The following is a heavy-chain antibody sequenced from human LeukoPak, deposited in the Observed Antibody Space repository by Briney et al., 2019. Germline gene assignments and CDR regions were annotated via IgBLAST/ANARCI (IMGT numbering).Heavy chain of an antibody. CDR3: ARGDRDSSSFFDY. D-gene: IGHD6-13*01. CDR1: GGSISSYY. Sequence: PSETLSLTCTVSGGSISSYYWSWIRQPPGKGLEWIGYIYYSGSTNYNPSLKSRVTISEDTSKNQFSLKLSSVTAADTAVYYCARGDRDSSSFFDYWGQGTLVTVSS. J-gene: IGHJ4*02. CDR2: IYYSGST. V-gene: IGHV4-59*01.